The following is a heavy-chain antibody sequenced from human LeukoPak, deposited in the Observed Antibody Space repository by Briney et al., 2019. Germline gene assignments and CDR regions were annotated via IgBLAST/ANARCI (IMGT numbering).Heavy chain of an antibody. CDR2: TRPDGSDK. V-gene: IGHV3-30*02. CDR3: GKHDSASDY. D-gene: IGHD1-26*01. J-gene: IGHJ4*02. CDR1: GFNFRNYG. Sequence: GGPLRLSCGASGFNFRNYGLLWVRPAPGKGLAWVAFTRPDGSDKYYTGFVKGRITISRDNSKNTLYLQMNSLRIEDTSVCYCGKHDSASDYWGQGTLVTVSS.